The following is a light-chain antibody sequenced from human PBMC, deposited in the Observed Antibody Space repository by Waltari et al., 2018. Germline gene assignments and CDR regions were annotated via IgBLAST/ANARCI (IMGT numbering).Light chain of an antibody. CDR1: SSDVGNFNL. CDR3: CSYAGSRTYV. Sequence: QSALTQPASVSGSPGQSITISCTGTSSDVGNFNLVSWYQQHPRKGPKLIIYEVSTRPSGVSNHVSGSKSGNPASLTISGLRAEDEADYYCCSYAGSRTYVFGTGTKVTVL. CDR2: EVS. J-gene: IGLJ1*01. V-gene: IGLV2-23*02.